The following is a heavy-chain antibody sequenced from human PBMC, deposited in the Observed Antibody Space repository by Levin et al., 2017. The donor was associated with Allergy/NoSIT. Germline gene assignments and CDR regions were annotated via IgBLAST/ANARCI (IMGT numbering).Heavy chain of an antibody. J-gene: IGHJ4*02. CDR3: ARGSSSSGGHFDY. D-gene: IGHD6-6*01. Sequence: ASVKVSCKASGYTFTSYAMHWVRQAPGQRLEWMGWINAGNGNTKYSQKFQGRVTITRDTSASTAYMELSSLRSEDTAVYYCARGSSSSGGHFDYWGQGTLVTVSS. CDR2: INAGNGNT. V-gene: IGHV1-3*01. CDR1: GYTFTSYA.